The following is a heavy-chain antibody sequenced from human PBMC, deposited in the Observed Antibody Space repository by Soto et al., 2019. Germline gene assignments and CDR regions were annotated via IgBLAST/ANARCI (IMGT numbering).Heavy chain of an antibody. CDR1: GGTFSSYA. V-gene: IGHV1-69*01. J-gene: IGHJ5*02. CDR2: IIPIFGTA. D-gene: IGHD6-13*01. CDR3: ARDSPDFIAAAGTFSYNWFDP. Sequence: QVQLVQSGAEVKKPGSSVKVSCKASGGTFSSYAISWVRQAPGQGLEWMGGIIPIFGTANYAQKFQGRVTITADESTSTAYMELSSLRSEDTAVYYCARDSPDFIAAAGTFSYNWFDPWGQGTLVTVSS.